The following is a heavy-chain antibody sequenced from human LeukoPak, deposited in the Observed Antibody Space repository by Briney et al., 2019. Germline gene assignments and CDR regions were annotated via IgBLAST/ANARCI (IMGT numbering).Heavy chain of an antibody. CDR2: ISAYNGNT. D-gene: IGHD2-15*01. Sequence: ASVKVSCKASGYTFTSYGISWVRQAPGQRLEWMGWISAYNGNTNYTQKLQGRVTMTTDTSTSTAYMELRSLRSDDTAVYYCARVVGFWFSVPSAFDIWGQGTMVTVSS. CDR3: ARVVGFWFSVPSAFDI. J-gene: IGHJ3*02. V-gene: IGHV1-18*01. CDR1: GYTFTSYG.